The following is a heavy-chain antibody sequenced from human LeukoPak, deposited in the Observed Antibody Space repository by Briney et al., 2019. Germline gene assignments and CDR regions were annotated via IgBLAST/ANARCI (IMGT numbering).Heavy chain of an antibody. CDR2: INHSGST. Sequence: SETLSLTCTVSGDSISSSSYYWGWIRQPPGKGLEWIGEINHSGSTNYNPSLKSRVTISVDTSKNQFSLKLSSVTAADTAVYYCARTISVKLRCFDYWGQGTLVTVSS. CDR3: ARTISVKLRCFDY. D-gene: IGHD1-7*01. V-gene: IGHV4-39*07. J-gene: IGHJ4*02. CDR1: GDSISSSSYY.